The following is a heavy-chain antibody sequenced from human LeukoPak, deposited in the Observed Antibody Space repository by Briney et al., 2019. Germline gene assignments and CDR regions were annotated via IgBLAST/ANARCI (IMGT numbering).Heavy chain of an antibody. V-gene: IGHV3-7*01. CDR3: ARDLRAGGTWSYGVYFDL. J-gene: IGHJ2*01. CDR2: IKEDGREK. Sequence: PGGSLRLSCAASRFTFSDYYMTWVRQAPGRGLEWVANIKEDGREKNYVDSVKGRFTISRDNAKNSVYLLLNSLTPEDTAVYYCARDLRAGGTWSYGVYFDLWGRGTLVTVSS. D-gene: IGHD4-17*01. CDR1: RFTFSDYY.